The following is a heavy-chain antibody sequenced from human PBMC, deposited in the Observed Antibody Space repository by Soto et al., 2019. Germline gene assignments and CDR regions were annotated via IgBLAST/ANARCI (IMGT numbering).Heavy chain of an antibody. D-gene: IGHD1-1*01. V-gene: IGHV1-69*13. CDR3: GRASTRGVPLDV. Sequence: SVKASCKASGGTFSSYAISWVRQAPGQGLEWMGAIIPIFGTANYAEKFQGRVTLTAEESKSMVYMELSSLRSEYTAVYYRGRASTRGVPLDVWGQAALATLSS. J-gene: IGHJ4*02. CDR2: IIPIFGTA. CDR1: GGTFSSYA.